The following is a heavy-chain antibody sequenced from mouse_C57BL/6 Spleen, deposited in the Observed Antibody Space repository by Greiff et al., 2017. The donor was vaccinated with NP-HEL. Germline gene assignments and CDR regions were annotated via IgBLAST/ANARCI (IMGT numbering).Heavy chain of an antibody. CDR3: ARERDYGSSYGYFDV. CDR1: GFTFSSYA. D-gene: IGHD1-1*01. CDR2: ISDGGSYT. V-gene: IGHV5-4*01. J-gene: IGHJ1*03. Sequence: EVMLVESGGGLVKPGGSLKLSCAASGFTFSSYAMSWVRQTPEKRLEWVATISDGGSYTYYPDNVKGRFTISRDNAKNNLYLQMSHLKSEDTAMYYCARERDYGSSYGYFDVWGTGTTVTVSS.